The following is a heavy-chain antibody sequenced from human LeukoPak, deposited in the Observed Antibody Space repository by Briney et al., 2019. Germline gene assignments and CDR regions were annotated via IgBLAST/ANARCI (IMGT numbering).Heavy chain of an antibody. CDR1: GGSISGYY. Sequence: SETLSLTCTVSGGSISGYYWSWIRQPPGKGLEWIGEINHSGSTNYNPSLKSRVTISVDTSKNQFSLKLSSVTAADTAVYYCARGLRDSSGWYDAFDIWGQGTMVTVSS. D-gene: IGHD6-19*01. J-gene: IGHJ3*02. V-gene: IGHV4-34*01. CDR2: INHSGST. CDR3: ARGLRDSSGWYDAFDI.